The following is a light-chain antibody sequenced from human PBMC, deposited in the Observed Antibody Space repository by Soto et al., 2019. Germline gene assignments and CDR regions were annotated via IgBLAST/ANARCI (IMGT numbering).Light chain of an antibody. Sequence: DIQITHSPSSLSASVVDRVTITFLASQSISSYLNWYQQKPGKAPKLLIYAASSLQSGVPSRFSGSGSGKDFTLTISSLQPEDFATYYCIQYDNYWKFGQGTKVDIK. J-gene: IGKJ1*01. CDR3: IQYDNYWK. V-gene: IGKV1-39*01. CDR1: QSISSY. CDR2: AAS.